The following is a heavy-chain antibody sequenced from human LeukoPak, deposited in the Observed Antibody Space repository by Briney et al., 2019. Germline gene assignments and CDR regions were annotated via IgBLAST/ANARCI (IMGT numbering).Heavy chain of an antibody. D-gene: IGHD6-13*01. CDR1: GFTFNNYW. V-gene: IGHV3-7*01. CDR3: ARDPAGNRGNFDY. Sequence: GGSLRLSCAASGFTFNNYWMSWVRQAPGKGLKWVASIKEDGSDKYYVDSVKGRFTISRDSAKNSLFLQMNSLRVEDTAMYSCARDPAGNRGNFDYWGQGTLVTVSS. J-gene: IGHJ4*02. CDR2: IKEDGSDK.